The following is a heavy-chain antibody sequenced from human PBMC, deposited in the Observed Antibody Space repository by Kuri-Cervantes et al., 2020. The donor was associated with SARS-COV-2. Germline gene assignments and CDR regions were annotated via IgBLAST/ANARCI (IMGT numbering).Heavy chain of an antibody. CDR3: ARVGDFWSGYPNWFDP. D-gene: IGHD3-3*01. J-gene: IGHJ5*02. Sequence: SVKVSCKASGYTFTGYYMHWVRQAPGQGLEWMGGIIPIFGTANYAQKFQGRVTITADESTSTAYMELSSLRSEDTAVYYCARVGDFWSGYPNWFDPWGQGTLVTVSS. CDR2: IIPIFGTA. V-gene: IGHV1-69*13. CDR1: GYTFTGYY.